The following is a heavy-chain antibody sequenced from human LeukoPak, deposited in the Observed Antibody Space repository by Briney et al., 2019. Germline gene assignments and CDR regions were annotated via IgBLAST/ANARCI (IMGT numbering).Heavy chain of an antibody. CDR3: ARVRSSSWFDY. CDR1: GFTFSSSS. J-gene: IGHJ4*02. CDR2: ISSDGTST. D-gene: IGHD6-13*01. Sequence: PWGSPRLSCSASGFTFSSSSMHWVHRAPGKGLVWVSRISSDGTSTNYADSVKGRFIISRDNAKNTLYLQMNSLRAEDTAVYFCARVRSSSWFDYWGQGALVSASS. V-gene: IGHV3-74*01.